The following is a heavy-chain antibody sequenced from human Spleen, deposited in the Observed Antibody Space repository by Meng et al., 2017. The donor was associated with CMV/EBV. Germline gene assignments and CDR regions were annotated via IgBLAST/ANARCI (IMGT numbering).Heavy chain of an antibody. CDR1: GYSFTSYW. CDR3: ARGGNWNGYFDY. CDR2: IYSGDSDA. D-gene: IGHD1-1*01. V-gene: IGHV5-51*01. J-gene: IGHJ4*02. Sequence: GESLKISCKGSGYSFTSYWIGWVRQMPGKGLDWMGIIYSGDSDATYRPSFQGQVTISVDKSISTAFLQWSSLKASDTAIYYCARGGNWNGYFDYWGQGTLVTVSS.